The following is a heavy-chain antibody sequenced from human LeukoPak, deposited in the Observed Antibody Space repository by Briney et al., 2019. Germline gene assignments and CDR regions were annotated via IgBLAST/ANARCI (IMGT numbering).Heavy chain of an antibody. CDR3: AKCFMIDGYKTGFDY. CDR2: IRGSGGST. J-gene: IGHJ4*02. D-gene: IGHD5-24*01. V-gene: IGHV3-23*01. Sequence: GGSLRLPCAASGFTLSSYPMSSARHATGKGVEWVSDIRGSGGSTYYADSVKGRFNSSRDNSKNTLYLQMNSLRAEDTAVYYCAKCFMIDGYKTGFDYWGQGTLVTVSS. CDR1: GFTLSSYP.